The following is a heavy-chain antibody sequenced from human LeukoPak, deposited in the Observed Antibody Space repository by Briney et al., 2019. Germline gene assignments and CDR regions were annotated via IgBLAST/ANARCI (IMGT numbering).Heavy chain of an antibody. D-gene: IGHD7-27*01. V-gene: IGHV3-23*01. Sequence: GRSLRLSCAASGYTFRNYAIHWVRQAPGKGLEWVSGISGGGSRTYYADSVKGRFTISRDNSKNTLYLQMNSLRAEDTAVYYCAKDLGNPVYFGYWGQGTLVTVSS. CDR1: GYTFRNYA. J-gene: IGHJ4*02. CDR3: AKDLGNPVYFGY. CDR2: ISGGGSRT.